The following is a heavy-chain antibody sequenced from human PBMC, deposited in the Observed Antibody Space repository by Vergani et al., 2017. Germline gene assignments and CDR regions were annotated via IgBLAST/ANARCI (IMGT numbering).Heavy chain of an antibody. J-gene: IGHJ4*02. CDR3: ARERGTYYFDY. D-gene: IGHD1-1*01. CDR2: IYSGGST. V-gene: IGHV3-53*01. Sequence: VQLVESGGGVVQPGGSLRLSCAASGFTVSSNYMSWVRQAPGKGLEWVSVIYSGGSTYYADSVKGRFTISRDNSKNTLYLQMNSLRAEDTAVYYCARERGTYYFDYWGQGTLVTVSS. CDR1: GFTVSSNY.